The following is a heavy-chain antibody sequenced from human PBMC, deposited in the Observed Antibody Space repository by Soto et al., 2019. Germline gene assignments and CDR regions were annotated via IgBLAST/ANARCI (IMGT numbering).Heavy chain of an antibody. J-gene: IGHJ4*02. CDR1: GASFSGYY. V-gene: IGHV4-34*01. D-gene: IGHD7-27*01. CDR3: ARGWGRISDY. Sequence: QVQLQQRGAGLLKPSETLSLTCAVYGASFSGYYWSWIRQPPGKGLVWIGDINHSGSTNYNPSLKSRVTLSVDTSKNQFSLKLSSVTAADTAVYYCARGWGRISDYWGQGALVAVSS. CDR2: INHSGST.